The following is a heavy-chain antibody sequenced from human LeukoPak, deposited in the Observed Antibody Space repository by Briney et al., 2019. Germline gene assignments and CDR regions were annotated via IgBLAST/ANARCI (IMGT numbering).Heavy chain of an antibody. CDR3: ARVGHYDSSVYADDVFDF. V-gene: IGHV1-58*02. CDR2: IVVGSGNT. J-gene: IGHJ3*01. CDR1: GFTFTSSA. Sequence: ASVKVSCKASGFTFTSSAMQWVRQARGQRLEWIGWIVVGSGNTNYAQKFQERVTITRDMSTSTAYMELSSLRSEDTAVYYCARVGHYDSSVYADDVFDFWGQGTMDTVSS. D-gene: IGHD3-22*01.